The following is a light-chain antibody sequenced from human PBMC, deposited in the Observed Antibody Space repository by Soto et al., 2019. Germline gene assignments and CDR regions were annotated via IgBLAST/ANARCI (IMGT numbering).Light chain of an antibody. CDR2: AAS. CDR1: QSISSY. Sequence: DLQMTQSPSSLSASVGDRATITCRASQSISSYLNWYQQKPGKAPKLLIYAASSLQSGVPSRFSGSGSGTDFTLTISSLQPEDFATYYCQQSYSTPVFGQGTKLEIK. J-gene: IGKJ2*01. V-gene: IGKV1-39*01. CDR3: QQSYSTPV.